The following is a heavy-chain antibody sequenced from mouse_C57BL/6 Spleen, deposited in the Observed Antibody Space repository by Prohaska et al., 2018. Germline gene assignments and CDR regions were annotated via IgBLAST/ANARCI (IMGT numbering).Heavy chain of an antibody. J-gene: IGHJ3*01. D-gene: IGHD3-2*02. CDR2: IDPNSGGT. V-gene: IGHV1-72*01. CDR1: GYTFTSYW. Sequence: QVQLQQPGAELVKPGASVKLSCKASGYTFTSYWMHWVKQRPGRGLEWIGRIDPNSGGTKYNEKFKSKATLTVDKPSSTADMQLSSLTSEDAAVYYCARGGSSGFWFAYWGQGTLVTVSA. CDR3: ARGGSSGFWFAY.